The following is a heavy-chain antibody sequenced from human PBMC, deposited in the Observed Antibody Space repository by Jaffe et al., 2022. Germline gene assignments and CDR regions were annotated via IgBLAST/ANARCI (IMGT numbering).Heavy chain of an antibody. CDR3: AREPNLRYVGPDAFDI. D-gene: IGHD4-17*01. Sequence: QVQLQESGPGLVKPSQTLSLTCTVSGGSISSGSYYWSWIRQPAGKGLEWIGRIYTSGSTNYNPSLKSRVTISVDTSKNQFSLKLSSVTAADTAVYYCAREPNLRYVGPDAFDIWGQGTMVTVSS. J-gene: IGHJ3*02. CDR2: IYTSGST. CDR1: GGSISSGSYY. V-gene: IGHV4-61*02.